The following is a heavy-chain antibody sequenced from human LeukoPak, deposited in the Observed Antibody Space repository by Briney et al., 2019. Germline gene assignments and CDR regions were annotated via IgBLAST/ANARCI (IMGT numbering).Heavy chain of an antibody. V-gene: IGHV3-9*01. J-gene: IGHJ3*02. CDR2: ISWNSGSI. CDR1: GFTFDDYA. Sequence: GGSLRLSCAASGFTFDDYAMHWVRLAPGKGLEWVSGISWNSGSIGYADSVKGRFTISRDNAKNSLYLQMNSLRAEDTALYYCAKASGFLTGHQGAFDIWGQGTMVTVSS. D-gene: IGHD3-9*01. CDR3: AKASGFLTGHQGAFDI.